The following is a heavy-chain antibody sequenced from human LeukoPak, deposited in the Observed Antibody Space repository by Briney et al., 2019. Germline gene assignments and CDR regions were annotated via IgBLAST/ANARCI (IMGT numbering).Heavy chain of an antibody. CDR3: ARGGRGSSWYYTLFDY. J-gene: IGHJ4*02. Sequence: GASVKVSCKASGGTFGSYAISWVRQAPGQGREWMGGIIPIFGTANYAQKFQGRVTITADESTSTAYMELSSLRSEDTAVYYCARGGRGSSWYYTLFDYWGQGTLVTVSS. CDR2: IIPIFGTA. D-gene: IGHD6-13*01. CDR1: GGTFGSYA. V-gene: IGHV1-69*13.